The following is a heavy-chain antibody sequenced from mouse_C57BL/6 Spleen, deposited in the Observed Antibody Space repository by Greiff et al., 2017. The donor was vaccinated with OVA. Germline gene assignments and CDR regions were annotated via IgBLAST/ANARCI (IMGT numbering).Heavy chain of an antibody. D-gene: IGHD4-1*01. CDR1: GYAFSSYW. CDR2: IYPGDGDT. Sequence: VQLQQSGAELVKPGASVKISCKASGYAFSSYWMNWVKQRTGKGLEWIGQIYPGDGDTNYNGKFKGKATLTADKSSSTAYMQLSSLTSEDSAVYFCARGLGFDYWGQGTTLTVSS. J-gene: IGHJ2*01. V-gene: IGHV1-80*01. CDR3: ARGLGFDY.